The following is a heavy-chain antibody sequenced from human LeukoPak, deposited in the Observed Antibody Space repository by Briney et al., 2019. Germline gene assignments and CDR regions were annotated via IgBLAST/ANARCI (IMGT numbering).Heavy chain of an antibody. CDR2: INPNSGGT. V-gene: IGHV1-2*02. J-gene: IGHJ6*03. CDR3: ARDHGGGFGVPAAIQDYYYYMDV. D-gene: IGHD2-2*02. Sequence: GASVKVSCKASGYTFTCYYMHWVRQAPGQGLEWMGWINPNSGGTNYAQKFQGRVTMTRDTSISTAYMELSRLRSDDTAVYYCARDHGGGFGVPAAIQDYYYYMDVWGKGTTVTVSS. CDR1: GYTFTCYY.